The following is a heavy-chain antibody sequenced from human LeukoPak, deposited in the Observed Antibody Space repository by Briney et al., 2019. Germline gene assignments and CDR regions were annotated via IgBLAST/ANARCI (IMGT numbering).Heavy chain of an antibody. Sequence: GASVKVSCKASGYTFTSYYMHWVRQAPGQGLEWMGIINPSGGSTSYAQKIQGRVTKSRDQSTSTGYMYLSSLRSEDTAVYHCARVSVFGLLGNYYYMDVWGKGTTVTVSS. CDR3: ARVSVFGLLGNYYYMDV. V-gene: IGHV1-46*01. J-gene: IGHJ6*03. D-gene: IGHD2-21*01. CDR1: GYTFTSYY. CDR2: INPSGGST.